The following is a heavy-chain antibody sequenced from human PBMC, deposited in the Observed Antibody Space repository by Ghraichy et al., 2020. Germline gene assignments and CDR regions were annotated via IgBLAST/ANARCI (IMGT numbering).Heavy chain of an antibody. CDR1: GFTFSSYA. CDR2: ISGSGGST. D-gene: IGHD3-10*01. Sequence: GGSLRLSCAASGFTFSSYAMSWVRQAPGKGLEWVSAISGSGGSTYYADSVKGRFTISRDNSKNTLYLQMNSLRAEDTAVYYCAKATVVGELLGHFDYWGQGTLVTVSS. J-gene: IGHJ4*02. V-gene: IGHV3-23*01. CDR3: AKATVVGELLGHFDY.